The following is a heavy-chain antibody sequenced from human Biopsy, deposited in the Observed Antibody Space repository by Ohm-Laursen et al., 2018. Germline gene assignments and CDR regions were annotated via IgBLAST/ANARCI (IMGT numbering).Heavy chain of an antibody. CDR1: GGAFTNYA. D-gene: IGHD6-19*01. CDR2: IITVSETA. Sequence: VASVKVSCKASGGAFTNYAINWVRQAPGHGLEWMGGIITVSETAGYAERFQGRVTITADVTTTTAYMDLSGLRSEDTAVYYCVVYPSSGFFENNDDFAMDVWGQGTTVIVSS. J-gene: IGHJ6*02. CDR3: VVYPSSGFFENNDDFAMDV. V-gene: IGHV1-69*13.